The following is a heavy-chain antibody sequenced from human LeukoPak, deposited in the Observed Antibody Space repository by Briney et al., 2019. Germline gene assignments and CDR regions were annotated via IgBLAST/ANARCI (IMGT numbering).Heavy chain of an antibody. Sequence: PGGSLRLSCAASGFTFSSYGMHWVRQAPGKGLEWVSAISGSGGTTYYADSVKGRFTISRDNSKNTLYLQMNSLRAEDTAVYYCARARSSYGYGDAFDIWGQGTMVTVSS. V-gene: IGHV3-23*01. CDR2: ISGSGGTT. CDR1: GFTFSSYG. CDR3: ARARSSYGYGDAFDI. J-gene: IGHJ3*02. D-gene: IGHD5-18*01.